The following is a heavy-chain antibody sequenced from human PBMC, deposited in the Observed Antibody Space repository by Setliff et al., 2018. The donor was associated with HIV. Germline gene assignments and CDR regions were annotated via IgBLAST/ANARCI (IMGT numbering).Heavy chain of an antibody. V-gene: IGHV4-39*01. CDR1: GGSISSSSNY. CDR3: ARHDFGSGYHNWFDP. Sequence: PSETLSLTCTVSGGSISSSSNYWGWIRQPPGKGLEWIGNIYYSGSTYYNPSLKSRVTISVDMSKNQFSLRLTSVTAADTAMYYCARHDFGSGYHNWFDPWGQGTLVTVS. CDR2: IYYSGST. D-gene: IGHD3-3*01. J-gene: IGHJ5*02.